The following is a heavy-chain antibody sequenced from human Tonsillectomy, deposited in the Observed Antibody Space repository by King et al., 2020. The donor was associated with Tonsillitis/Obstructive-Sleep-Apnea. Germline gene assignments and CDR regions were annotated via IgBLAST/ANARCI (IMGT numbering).Heavy chain of an antibody. D-gene: IGHD2-2*01. J-gene: IGHJ4*02. CDR3: AREPVTRYCSSPNCLDY. CDR1: GGSVDSGSYY. Sequence: QLQESGPGLVKPSETLSLICSVSGGSVDSGSYYWSWIRQPPWKGLEWIGYISYSGRTNYNPSLKSRVIISIDMSKNQFSLKVNTVTAADTAVYYCAREPVTRYCSSPNCLDYWGQGTLVTVSS. V-gene: IGHV4-61*01. CDR2: ISYSGRT.